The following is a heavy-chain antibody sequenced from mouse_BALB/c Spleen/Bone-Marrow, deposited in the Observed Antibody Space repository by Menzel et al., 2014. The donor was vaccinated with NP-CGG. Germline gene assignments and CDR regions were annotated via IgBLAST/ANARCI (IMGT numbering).Heavy chain of an antibody. CDR3: ARYDYAIDY. CDR1: GYTFIDFW. J-gene: IGHJ4*01. V-gene: IGHV1S41*01. D-gene: IGHD2-3*01. CDR2: IAPGTGTT. Sequence: DLVKPGASVKLSCKASGYTFIDFWINWIKQRPGQGLEWIGRIAPGTGTTYYNEMFKGKATLTVDTSSSTAYIQLSSLSSEDSAVYFGARYDYAIDYWGQGTSVTVSS.